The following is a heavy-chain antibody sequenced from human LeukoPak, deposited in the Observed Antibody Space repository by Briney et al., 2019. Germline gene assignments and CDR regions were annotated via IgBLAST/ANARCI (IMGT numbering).Heavy chain of an antibody. CDR2: ISSNGGST. V-gene: IGHV3-64D*09. Sequence: GGSLRLSCAASAFTFSSYSMNWVRQAPGKGLEYVSAISSNGGSTYYADSVKGRFTISRDNSKNTLYLQMSSLRAEDTAVYYCVKDLAVYCSGGSCYHHFDYWGQGTLVTVSS. CDR3: VKDLAVYCSGGSCYHHFDY. CDR1: AFTFSSYS. D-gene: IGHD2-15*01. J-gene: IGHJ4*02.